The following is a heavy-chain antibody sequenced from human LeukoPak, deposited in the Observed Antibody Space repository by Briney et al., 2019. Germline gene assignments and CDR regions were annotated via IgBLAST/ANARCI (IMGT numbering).Heavy chain of an antibody. J-gene: IGHJ4*02. CDR2: ISDTGRDI. D-gene: IGHD5-12*01. V-gene: IGHV3-21*04. Sequence: SGGSLRLSCAGSGFAFESFTMTWVRQAPGKGLEWVSLISDTGRDINYADSVRGRFTISRDNTKNSLFLQMDSLRVEDTAIYYCAKGLFSAYDKYLDSWDQGTLVTVSS. CDR1: GFAFESFT. CDR3: AKGLFSAYDKYLDS.